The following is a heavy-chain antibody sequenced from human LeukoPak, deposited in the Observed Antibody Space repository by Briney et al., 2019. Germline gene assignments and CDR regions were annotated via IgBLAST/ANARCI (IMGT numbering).Heavy chain of an antibody. J-gene: IGHJ4*02. CDR2: IYYSGST. V-gene: IGHV4-59*01. D-gene: IGHD3-22*01. Sequence: PSETLSLTCTVSGGSISSYYWSWIRQPPGKGLEWIGYIYYSGSTNYNPSLKSRVTISVDTSKNQFSLKLSSVIAADTAVYYCARGYYYDSSGYYLDYWGQGTLVTVSS. CDR3: ARGYYYDSSGYYLDY. CDR1: GGSISSYY.